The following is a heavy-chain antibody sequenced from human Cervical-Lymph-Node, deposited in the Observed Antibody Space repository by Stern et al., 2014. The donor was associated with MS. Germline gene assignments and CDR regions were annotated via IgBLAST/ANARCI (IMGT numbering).Heavy chain of an antibody. CDR2: ISPKTGSA. J-gene: IGHJ4*02. D-gene: IGHD1-26*01. CDR1: GYTFTAYF. CDR3: ARDRGSYSDY. V-gene: IGHV1-2*07. Sequence: QMQLVQSGAEVERPGASVKVSCKASGYTFTAYFLHLVRQAPGQGLAWMGWISPKTGSATYAHKFQDRVTMTRDTSINTGYMEVSSLRSDDTAVYYCARDRGSYSDYWGQGTLVAVSS.